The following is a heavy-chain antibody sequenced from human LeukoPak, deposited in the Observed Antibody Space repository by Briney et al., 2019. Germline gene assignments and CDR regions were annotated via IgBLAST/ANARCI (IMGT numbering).Heavy chain of an antibody. CDR1: GDTFTSYY. CDR3: ARVNFPYCSGGTCYSDAFDI. Sequence: ASVKVSCKASGDTFTSYYIHWVRQAPGQGLEWMGTINPRGGSASYAQKFQGRVTMTRDMSTSTLYMELSSLRSEDTAVYYCARVNFPYCSGGTCYSDAFDIWGQGTMVTVSS. J-gene: IGHJ3*02. V-gene: IGHV1-46*01. CDR2: INPRGGSA. D-gene: IGHD2-15*01.